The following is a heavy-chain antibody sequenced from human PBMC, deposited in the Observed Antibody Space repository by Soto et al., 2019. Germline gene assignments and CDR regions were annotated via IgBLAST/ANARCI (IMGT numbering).Heavy chain of an antibody. CDR2: ISSSSSVI. D-gene: IGHD7-27*01. CDR3: ARDLSWGSNWYYYMDV. CDR1: GFTFNNCT. J-gene: IGHJ6*03. V-gene: IGHV3-48*01. Sequence: TGGSLRLSCAASGFTFNNCTLTWVRQAPGKGLEWVSYISSSSSVIDYADSVKGRFTVSRDNARNSLYLQMNSLRAEDTAVYYCARDLSWGSNWYYYMDVWGKGTTVTVSS.